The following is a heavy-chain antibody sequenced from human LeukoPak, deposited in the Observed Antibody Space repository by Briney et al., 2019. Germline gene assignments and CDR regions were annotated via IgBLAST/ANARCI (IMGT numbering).Heavy chain of an antibody. J-gene: IGHJ4*02. D-gene: IGHD6-19*01. CDR1: GYTLTELS. V-gene: IGHV1-24*01. Sequence: ASVKVSCKVSGYTLTELSMHWVRQAPGKGLEWMGGFDPEDGETIYAQKFQGRVTTTEDTSTDTAYMELSSLRSEDTAVYYCATAGDSSGWYRVAFDIWGQGTLVTVSS. CDR2: FDPEDGET. CDR3: ATAGDSSGWYRVAFDI.